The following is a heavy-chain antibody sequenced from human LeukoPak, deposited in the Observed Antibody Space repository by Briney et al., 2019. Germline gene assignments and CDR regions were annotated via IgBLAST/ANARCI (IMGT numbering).Heavy chain of an antibody. CDR2: IIPIFGTA. V-gene: IGHV1-69*05. D-gene: IGHD6-13*01. CDR1: GGTFSSYA. J-gene: IGHJ6*03. CDR3: ASGGGAALDYMDV. Sequence: ASVKVSCKASGGTFSSYATSWVRQAPGQGLEWMGGIIPIFGTANYAQKFQGRVTITTDESTSTAYMELSSLRSEDTAVYYCASGGGAALDYMDVWGKGTTVTVSS.